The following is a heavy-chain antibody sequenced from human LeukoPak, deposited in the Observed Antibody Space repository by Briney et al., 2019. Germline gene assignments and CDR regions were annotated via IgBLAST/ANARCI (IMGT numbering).Heavy chain of an antibody. CDR3: ARLKYYYDSSGLPLPDY. J-gene: IGHJ4*02. Sequence: PSETLSLTCSVSGGSISGSTYHWGWIRQSPGKGLEWIGSIYYSGSTYYNPSLKSRVTISVDTSKNQFSLKLSSVTAADTAVYYCARLKYYYDSSGLPLPDYWGQGTLVTVSS. V-gene: IGHV4-39*01. D-gene: IGHD3-22*01. CDR1: GGSISGSTYH. CDR2: IYYSGST.